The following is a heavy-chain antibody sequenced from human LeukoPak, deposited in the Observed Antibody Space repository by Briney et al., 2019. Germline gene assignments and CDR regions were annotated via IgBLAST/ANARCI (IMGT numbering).Heavy chain of an antibody. V-gene: IGHV3-48*01. Sequence: GGSLRLSCAASGFTFSSYSMNWVRQAPAKGLEWVSYISSSSSTIYYADAVKGRFTISRDNAKNSLYLQMNSLRAEDTAVYYCARVGGQDDYWGQGTLVTVSS. J-gene: IGHJ4*02. CDR1: GFTFSSYS. CDR3: ARVGGQDDY. CDR2: ISSSSSTI. D-gene: IGHD1-26*01.